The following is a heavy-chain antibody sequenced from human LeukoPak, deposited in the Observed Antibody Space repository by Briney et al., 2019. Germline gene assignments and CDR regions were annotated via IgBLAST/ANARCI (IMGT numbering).Heavy chain of an antibody. CDR2: ISYDGSNK. V-gene: IGHV3-30*18. CDR3: ANGFGSADY. D-gene: IGHD3-10*01. Sequence: GGSLRLSCAASGFTFSSYGMHWVRQAPGKGLEWVAVISYDGSNKYYADSVKGRFTISRDNSKNTLYLQMNSLRAEDTAVYYCANGFGSADYWGQGTLVTVSS. J-gene: IGHJ4*02. CDR1: GFTFSSYG.